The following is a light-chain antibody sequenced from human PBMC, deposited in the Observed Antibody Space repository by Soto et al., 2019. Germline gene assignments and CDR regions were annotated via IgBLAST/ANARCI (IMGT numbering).Light chain of an antibody. CDR1: QTISTY. CDR3: QQSLSIPRT. Sequence: DIQMTQSPSSLSASLGDRVTITCRASQTISTYLNWFQQKPGKAPQLLIYFASRLQSGVPSRFSGSGSGTEFTLTISSLQPEDFATYYCQQSLSIPRTFGQGTKVEIK. J-gene: IGKJ1*01. V-gene: IGKV1-39*01. CDR2: FAS.